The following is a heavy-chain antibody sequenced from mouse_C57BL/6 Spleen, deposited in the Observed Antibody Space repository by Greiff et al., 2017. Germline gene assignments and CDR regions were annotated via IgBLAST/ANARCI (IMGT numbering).Heavy chain of an antibody. CDR2: ISGGGGNT. Sequence: EVKLMESGGGLVKPGGSLKLSCAASGFTFSSYTMSWVRQTPEKRLEWVATISGGGGNTYSPDSVKGRFTISRDNAKNTLYLHMSSLGSEDTALYYGAGRDDYPFAYWGQGTLVTVSA. V-gene: IGHV5-9*01. J-gene: IGHJ3*01. CDR1: GFTFSSYT. CDR3: AGRDDYPFAY. D-gene: IGHD2-4*01.